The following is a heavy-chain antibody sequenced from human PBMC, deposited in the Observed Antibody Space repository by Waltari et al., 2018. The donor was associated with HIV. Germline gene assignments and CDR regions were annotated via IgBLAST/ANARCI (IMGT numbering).Heavy chain of an antibody. CDR3: ARVPYDSSGLDAFDI. CDR2: IYYSGST. J-gene: IGHJ3*02. CDR1: GGSISSYY. Sequence: QVQLQESGPGLVKPSETLSLTSTVSGGSISSYYWSWIRQPPGKGLEWIGYIYYSGSTNYNPSLKSRVTISVDTSKNQFSLKLSSVTAADTAVYYCARVPYDSSGLDAFDIWGQGTMVTVSS. D-gene: IGHD3-22*01. V-gene: IGHV4-59*01.